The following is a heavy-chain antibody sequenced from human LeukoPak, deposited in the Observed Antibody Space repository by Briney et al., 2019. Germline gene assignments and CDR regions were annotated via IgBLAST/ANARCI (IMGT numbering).Heavy chain of an antibody. CDR1: GFTFSSYS. CDR2: ISSSSSYI. J-gene: IGHJ4*02. D-gene: IGHD3-22*01. Sequence: SGASLRLSCAASGFTFSSYSMNWVRQAPGKGLEWDSSISSSSSYIYYADSVKGRFTISRDNAKNSLYLQMNSLRAEDTAVYYCARQSITMTPYYFDYWGQGTLVTVSS. CDR3: ARQSITMTPYYFDY. V-gene: IGHV3-21*01.